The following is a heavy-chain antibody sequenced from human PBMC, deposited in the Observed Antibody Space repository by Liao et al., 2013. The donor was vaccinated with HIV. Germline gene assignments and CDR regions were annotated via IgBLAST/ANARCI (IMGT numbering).Heavy chain of an antibody. J-gene: IGHJ4*02. D-gene: IGHD2-15*01. CDR3: ARAPGYCSGGSCYFPYYFDY. CDR1: GGSFSGYY. CDR2: INHSGST. V-gene: IGHV4-34*01. Sequence: QVQLQQWGAGLLKPSETLSLTCAVYGGSFSGYYWSWIRQPPGKGLEWIGEINHSGSTNYNPSLKSRVTISVDTSKNQFSLKLSSVTAADTAVYYCARAPGYCSGGSCYFPYYFDYWGQGTLVTRLL.